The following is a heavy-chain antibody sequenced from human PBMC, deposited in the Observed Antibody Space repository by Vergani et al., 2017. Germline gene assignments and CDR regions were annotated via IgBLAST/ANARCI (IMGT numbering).Heavy chain of an antibody. D-gene: IGHD2-2*01. Sequence: EVQLVESGGGLVQPGGSLRLSCAASGFTFSSYWMHWVRQAPGKGLVWVSRINSDGSSTSYADSVKGRFTISRDNAKNTLYLQMNSLRAEDTALYYCAKWYCSSTSCYLFFDYWGQGTLVTVSS. CDR1: GFTFSSYW. V-gene: IGHV3-74*01. CDR2: INSDGSST. J-gene: IGHJ4*02. CDR3: AKWYCSSTSCYLFFDY.